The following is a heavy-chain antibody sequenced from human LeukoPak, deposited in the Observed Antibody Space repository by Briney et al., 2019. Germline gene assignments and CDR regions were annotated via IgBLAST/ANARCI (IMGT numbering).Heavy chain of an antibody. V-gene: IGHV4-39*01. D-gene: IGHD5-12*01. Sequence: PSETLSLTCTVSGDSLSSSVHYWDWIRQPPEKGLEWIGSIYYDGTTYHSPSLKSRVTISTDTSKNQFSLKLSSVTAADTAVYYCARASSGRGRYYYYYGMDVWGQGTTVTVSS. CDR3: ARASSGRGRYYYYYGMDV. J-gene: IGHJ6*02. CDR2: IYYDGTT. CDR1: GDSLSSSVHY.